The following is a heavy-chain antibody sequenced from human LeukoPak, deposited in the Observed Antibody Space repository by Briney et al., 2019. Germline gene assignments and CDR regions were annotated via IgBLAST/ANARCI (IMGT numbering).Heavy chain of an antibody. D-gene: IGHD4-17*01. J-gene: IGHJ6*02. CDR3: AKDYGDYYYYYYGMDV. V-gene: IGHV1-8*02. CDR2: MNPNSGNT. Sequence: ASVKVSCKASGYTFTGYYMHWVRQATGQGLEWMGWMNPNSGNTGYAQKFQGRVTMTRNTSISTAYMELSSLRSEDTAVYYCAKDYGDYYYYYYGMDVWGQGTTVTVSS. CDR1: GYTFTGYY.